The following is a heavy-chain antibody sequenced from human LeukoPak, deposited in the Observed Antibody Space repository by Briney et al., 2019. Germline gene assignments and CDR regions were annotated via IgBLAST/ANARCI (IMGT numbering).Heavy chain of an antibody. J-gene: IGHJ6*02. D-gene: IGHD3-3*01. CDR2: IRSKTYGGTT. CDR3: TREFRVLRFLEWLWDYYGMDV. Sequence: GGSLTLSCTASGFTFGHYAMICVRHARGKGLEGVGFIRSKTYGGTTEYAVSVIGRFTISTDDSKSIAYQQMNSMKTEDTAVYYCTREFRVLRFLEWLWDYYGMDVWGQGTTVTVSS. CDR1: GFTFGHYA. V-gene: IGHV3-49*04.